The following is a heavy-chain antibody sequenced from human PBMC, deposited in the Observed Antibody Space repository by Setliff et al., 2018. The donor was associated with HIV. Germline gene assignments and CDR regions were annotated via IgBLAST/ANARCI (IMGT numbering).Heavy chain of an antibody. V-gene: IGHV1-8*02. CDR1: GYTFTSYD. J-gene: IGHJ4*02. CDR3: ARLGKNDYGDYFDY. CDR2: MNPNSGNT. D-gene: IGHD4-17*01. Sequence: ASVKVSCKASGYTFTSYDINWVRQATGQGLEWMGWMNPNSGNTGYAQKLQGRVTMTTDTSTSTAYMELRSLRSDDTAVYYCARLGKNDYGDYFDYWGQGTLVTVS.